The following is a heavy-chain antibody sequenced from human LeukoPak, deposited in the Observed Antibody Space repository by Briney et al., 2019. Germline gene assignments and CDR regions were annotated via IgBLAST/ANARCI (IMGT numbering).Heavy chain of an antibody. Sequence: MTSETLSLTCTVSGGSISSGDYYWSWIRQPPGKGLEWIGYIYHSGSTYYNPSLKSRVTISVDRSKNQFSLKLSSVTAADTAVYYCAREDKRYDYWGQGTLVTVSS. CDR1: GGSISSGDYY. CDR3: AREDKRYDY. D-gene: IGHD6-25*01. V-gene: IGHV4-30-4*08. J-gene: IGHJ4*02. CDR2: IYHSGST.